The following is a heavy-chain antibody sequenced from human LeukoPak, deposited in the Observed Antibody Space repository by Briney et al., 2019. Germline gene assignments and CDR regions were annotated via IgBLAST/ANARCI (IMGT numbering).Heavy chain of an antibody. Sequence: SETLSLTCTVSGGSISSYYWSWIRQPAGKGLEWLGRIYASGSTNYNPSLKSRVTISVDTSKNQFSLKLSSVTAADTAVYYCAREWVLDSSGWSWFDPWGQGTLVTVSS. CDR2: IYASGST. J-gene: IGHJ5*02. CDR1: GGSISSYY. V-gene: IGHV4-4*07. CDR3: AREWVLDSSGWSWFDP. D-gene: IGHD6-19*01.